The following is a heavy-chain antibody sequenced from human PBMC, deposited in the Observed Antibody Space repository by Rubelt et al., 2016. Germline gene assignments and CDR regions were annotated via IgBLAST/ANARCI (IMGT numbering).Heavy chain of an antibody. CDR1: GGSFSGYY. Sequence: QVQLQQWGAGLLKPSETLSLTCAVYGGSFSGYYWSWLRQPPGKGLEWIGEINHSGSTNYNTSLKSRGTVSVDTAENQFSLKLSSVTAADTAVYYCARGIAAARVWGQGTLVTVSS. V-gene: IGHV4-34*01. CDR3: ARGIAAARV. CDR2: INHSGST. J-gene: IGHJ4*02. D-gene: IGHD6-13*01.